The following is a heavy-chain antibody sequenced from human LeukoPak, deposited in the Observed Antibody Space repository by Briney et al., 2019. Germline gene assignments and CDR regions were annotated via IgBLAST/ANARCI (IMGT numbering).Heavy chain of an antibody. Sequence: KTSETLSLTCTVSGGSISSSSYYWVWIRQPPGQGLEWVGSIYYSGSTYYNPSLKSRVTISVDTSKNQFSLKLSSVTAADTAVYYCARVNGPYEQWPEPWFDPWGQGTLVTVSS. CDR1: GGSISSSSYY. CDR2: IYYSGST. CDR3: ARVNGPYEQWPEPWFDP. J-gene: IGHJ5*02. D-gene: IGHD6-19*01. V-gene: IGHV4-39*07.